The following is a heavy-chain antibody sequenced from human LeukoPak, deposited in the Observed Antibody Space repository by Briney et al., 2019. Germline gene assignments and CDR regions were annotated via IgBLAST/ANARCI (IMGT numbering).Heavy chain of an antibody. CDR3: AKDWGSKFASGSSYLDS. Sequence: PGGSLRLSCVASGFTFSRYGMHWVRQAPGKGLEWVAVISYDGNNKYYADSVKGRFTISRDNSKNTLYLQMNGLRPEDTAVYFCAKDWGSKFASGSSYLDSWGQGTLVTVSS. CDR2: ISYDGNNK. V-gene: IGHV3-30*18. D-gene: IGHD3-10*01. CDR1: GFTFSRYG. J-gene: IGHJ4*02.